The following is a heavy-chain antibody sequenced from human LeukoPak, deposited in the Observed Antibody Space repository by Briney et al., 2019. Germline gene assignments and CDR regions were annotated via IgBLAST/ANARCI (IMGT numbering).Heavy chain of an antibody. CDR2: IYYSGST. CDR3: ARGHPNYDILTGPQGGWFDP. Sequence: SETLSLTCTVSGGSISSYYWSWIRQPPGKGLEWIGYIYYSGSTNYNPSLKSRVTVSVDTSKNQFSLKLSSVTAADTAVYYCARGHPNYDILTGPQGGWFDPWGQGTLVTVSS. CDR1: GGSISSYY. J-gene: IGHJ5*02. V-gene: IGHV4-59*01. D-gene: IGHD3-9*01.